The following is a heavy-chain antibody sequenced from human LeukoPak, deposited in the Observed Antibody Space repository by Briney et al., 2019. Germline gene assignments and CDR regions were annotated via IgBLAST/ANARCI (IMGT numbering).Heavy chain of an antibody. V-gene: IGHV3-30*02. J-gene: IGHJ4*02. CDR2: IRYDGSNK. CDR1: GFTFSSYG. CDR3: AKDLVLGSSSWEYYFDY. Sequence: PGGSLRLSCAASGFTFSSYGMHWVRQAPGKGLEWVAFIRYDGSNKYYADSVKGRFTNSRDNSKNTLYLQMNSLRAEDTAVYYCAKDLVLGSSSWEYYFDYWGQGTLVTVSS. D-gene: IGHD6-13*01.